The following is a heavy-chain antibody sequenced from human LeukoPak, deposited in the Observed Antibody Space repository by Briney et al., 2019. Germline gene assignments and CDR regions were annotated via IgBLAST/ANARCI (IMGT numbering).Heavy chain of an antibody. D-gene: IGHD4-17*01. CDR2: IIPILGIA. Sequence: ASVKVSCKASGGTFSSYAISWVRQAPGQGLEWVGRIIPILGIANYAQKFQGRVTITADKSTSTAYMELSSLRSEDTAVYYCARGSYGDYFGTRGDYWGQGTLVTVSS. J-gene: IGHJ4*02. V-gene: IGHV1-69*04. CDR3: ARGSYGDYFGTRGDY. CDR1: GGTFSSYA.